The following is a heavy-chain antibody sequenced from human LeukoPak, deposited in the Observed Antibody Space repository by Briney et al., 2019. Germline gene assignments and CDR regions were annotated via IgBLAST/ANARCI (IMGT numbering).Heavy chain of an antibody. CDR2: IYGNGST. J-gene: IGHJ4*02. Sequence: SETLSLTCTVSGDPISDYCWTWIRQPAGKGLEWIGRIYGNGSTNYNPSLKSRVAMSIDTSKNQFSLKLSSVTAADTAVYYCARGTIWFGELLSGYYWGQGTLVTVSS. CDR1: GDPISDYC. CDR3: ARGTIWFGELLSGYY. V-gene: IGHV4-4*07. D-gene: IGHD3-10*01.